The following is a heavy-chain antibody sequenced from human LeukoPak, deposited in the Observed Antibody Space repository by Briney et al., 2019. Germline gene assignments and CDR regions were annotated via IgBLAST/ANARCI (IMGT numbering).Heavy chain of an antibody. V-gene: IGHV1-69*13. CDR1: GGTFSSYA. CDR2: IIPIFGTA. J-gene: IGHJ4*02. CDR3: ARDKGYNWNYPYFDY. Sequence: ASVKVSCKASGGTFSSYAISWVRQAPGQGLEWMGGIIPIFGTANYAQKFQGSVTITADESTSTAYMELSSLRSEDTAVYYCARDKGYNWNYPYFDYWGQGTLVTVSS. D-gene: IGHD1-7*01.